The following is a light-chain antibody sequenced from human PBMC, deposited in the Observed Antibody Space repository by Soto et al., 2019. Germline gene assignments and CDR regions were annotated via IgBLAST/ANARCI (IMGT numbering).Light chain of an antibody. J-gene: IGKJ1*01. CDR2: GAS. CDR3: QQYNNWTRACT. Sequence: EIVMTQSPATLSLSPGERATMSCRASQSVSSNLAWYQQKPGQPPRLLIYGASTRVTGIPARLSGRGSGTEFTLTISSLQSEDFAVDYCQQYNNWTRACTFGQGTKVEIK. V-gene: IGKV3-15*01. CDR1: QSVSSN.